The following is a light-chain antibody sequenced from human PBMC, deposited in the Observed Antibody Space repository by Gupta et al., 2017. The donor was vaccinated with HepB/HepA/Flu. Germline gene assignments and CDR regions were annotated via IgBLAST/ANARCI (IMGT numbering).Light chain of an antibody. V-gene: IGLV2-14*03. Sequence: QSALTQPASVSGSPAQSITIPCTGTSSDVGGYNYVSWYQQHPGKAPKLMIFDVSNRPSGVSNRFSGSKSGNTASLTISGLQAEGEADYYCSSYTSSSSLDVVFGGGTKLTVL. CDR1: SSDVGGYNY. J-gene: IGLJ2*01. CDR2: DVS. CDR3: SSYTSSSSLDVV.